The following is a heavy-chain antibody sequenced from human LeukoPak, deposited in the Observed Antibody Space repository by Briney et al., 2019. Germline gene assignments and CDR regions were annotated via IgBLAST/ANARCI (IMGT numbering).Heavy chain of an antibody. J-gene: IGHJ3*02. CDR1: GDSISSYY. CDR2: IYYSGST. V-gene: IGHV4-59*01. Sequence: SETLSLTCTVSGDSISSYYWSWIRQPPGKGLEWIGYIYYSGSTNYNPSLKSRVTIPVDTSKNQFSLKLTSVTAADTAVYYCARDQRRAFDIWGQGTMVNVSS. CDR3: ARDQRRAFDI.